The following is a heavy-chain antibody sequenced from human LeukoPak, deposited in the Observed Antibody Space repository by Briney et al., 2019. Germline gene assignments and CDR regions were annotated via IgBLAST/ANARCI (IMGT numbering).Heavy chain of an antibody. CDR3: ARQEMATTKPFDY. CDR1: GGSFSGYY. CDR2: INHSGST. D-gene: IGHD5-24*01. V-gene: IGHV4-34*01. J-gene: IGHJ4*02. Sequence: KPSETLSLTCAVYGGSFSGYYWSWIRQPPGKGLEWIGEINHSGSTNYNPSLKSRVTISVDTSKNQFSLKLSSVTAADTAVYYCARQEMATTKPFDYWGQGTLVTVSS.